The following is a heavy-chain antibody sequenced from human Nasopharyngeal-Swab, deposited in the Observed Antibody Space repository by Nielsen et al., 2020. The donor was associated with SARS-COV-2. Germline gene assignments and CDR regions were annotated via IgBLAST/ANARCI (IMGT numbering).Heavy chain of an antibody. D-gene: IGHD6-19*01. CDR1: GFTLCRFA. CDR3: ARGGSAEWLAFSYYGMDV. CDR2: ISGSGGST. J-gene: IGHJ6*02. V-gene: IGHV3-23*01. Sequence: GSLGLPRGALGFTLCRFAMSWVPPAPGKGPGWVSAISGSGGSTYFADSVKGRFTISRDNSKNTLYLQMNSLRAEDTAVYYCARGGSAEWLAFSYYGMDVWGQGTTVTVSS.